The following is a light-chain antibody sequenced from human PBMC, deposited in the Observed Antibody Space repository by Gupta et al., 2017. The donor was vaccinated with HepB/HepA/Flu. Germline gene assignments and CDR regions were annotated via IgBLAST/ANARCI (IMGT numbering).Light chain of an antibody. Sequence: SSELTQDPAVSVALGQTVRTTCQVDSLRSYYASWYQQKPGQAPVLVIYGKNNRPSGIPDRFSGSSSGNTASLTITEAQAEDGADCYCNSRDSSGNHLAVFGGGTKLTVL. J-gene: IGLJ2*01. CDR1: SLRSYY. V-gene: IGLV3-19*01. CDR3: NSRDSSGNHLAV. CDR2: GKN.